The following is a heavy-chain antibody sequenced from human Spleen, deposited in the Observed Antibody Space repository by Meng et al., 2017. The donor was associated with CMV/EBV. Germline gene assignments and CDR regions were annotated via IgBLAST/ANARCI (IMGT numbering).Heavy chain of an antibody. CDR2: IYYSGST. CDR1: GGSISGYY. J-gene: IGHJ6*02. Sequence: SETLSLTCTVSGGSISGYYWTWIRQPPGKGLEWIGYIYYSGSTKYNPSLESRLTISIHTSKNEISLRLNSVTAADTAVYYCAASPSSTSWHYYYYGLDVWGRGTTVTVSS. CDR3: AASPSSTSWHYYYYGLDV. D-gene: IGHD2-2*01. V-gene: IGHV4-59*01.